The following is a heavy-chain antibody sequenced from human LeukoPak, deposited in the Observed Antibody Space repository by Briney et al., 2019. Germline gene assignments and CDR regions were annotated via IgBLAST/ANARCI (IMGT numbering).Heavy chain of an antibody. CDR3: ARGTYYYDSSGGNWFDP. CDR1: GYTFTGYY. J-gene: IGHJ5*02. D-gene: IGHD3-22*01. V-gene: IGHV1-2*02. Sequence: ASVKVSCKASGYTFTGYYMYWVRQAPGQGLEWMGWINPNSGGTNYAQKFQGRVTMTRDTSISTACMELSRLRSDDTAVYYCARGTYYYDSSGGNWFDPWGQGTLVTVSS. CDR2: INPNSGGT.